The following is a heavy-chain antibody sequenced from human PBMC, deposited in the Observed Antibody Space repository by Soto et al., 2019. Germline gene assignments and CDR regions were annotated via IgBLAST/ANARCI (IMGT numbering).Heavy chain of an antibody. Sequence: ASVKVSCKASGYTFTSYGISWVRQAPGKGLEWMGGISADNGNTNYAQKLQGRVTMTEDTSTDTANMELSSLRSEDTAVYYCATPSGPYGDYFDYWGQGTLVTVSS. CDR2: ISADNGNT. J-gene: IGHJ4*02. CDR1: GYTFTSYG. CDR3: ATPSGPYGDYFDY. V-gene: IGHV1-18*01. D-gene: IGHD4-17*01.